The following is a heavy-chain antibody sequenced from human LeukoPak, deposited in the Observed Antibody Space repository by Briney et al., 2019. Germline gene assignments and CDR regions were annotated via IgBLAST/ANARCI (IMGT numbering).Heavy chain of an antibody. J-gene: IGHJ5*02. D-gene: IGHD6-13*01. CDR3: ARIAAAGKNWFDP. CDR2: INPNSGGT. V-gene: IGHV1-2*06. Sequence: ASVKVSCKASGYTFTGYYMHWVRQAPGQGLEWMGRINPNSGGTNYAQKFQGRVTMTRDTSISTAYMELSRLRSDDTAVYYCARIAAAGKNWFDPWPGNPGHRLL. CDR1: GYTFTGYY.